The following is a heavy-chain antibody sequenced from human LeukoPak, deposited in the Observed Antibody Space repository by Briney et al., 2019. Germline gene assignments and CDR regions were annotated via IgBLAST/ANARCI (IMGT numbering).Heavy chain of an antibody. CDR1: GDSVSSNSAA. V-gene: IGHV6-1*01. D-gene: IGHD1-14*01. J-gene: IGHJ4*02. Sequence: SQTLSLTRAISGDSVSSNSAAWNWIRQSPSRGLEWLGRTYYRSKWYNDYAVPVKSRITINPDTSKNQFSLQLNSVTPEDTAVYYCARGQPRRNLFDYWGQGTLVTVSS. CDR2: TYYRSKWYN. CDR3: ARGQPRRNLFDY.